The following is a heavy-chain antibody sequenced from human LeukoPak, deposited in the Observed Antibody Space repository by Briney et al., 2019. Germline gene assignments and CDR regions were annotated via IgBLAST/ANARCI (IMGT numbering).Heavy chain of an antibody. J-gene: IGHJ4*02. CDR1: GYTFTGYY. CDR3: ARAYGYYDARVSDFDY. Sequence: ASVKVSCKASGYTFTGYYMHWVRQAPGQGLEWMGWINPNSGGTNYAQKFQGRVTMTRDTSISTAYMELSRLRSDDTAVYYCARAYGYYDARVSDFDYWGQGTLVTVSS. V-gene: IGHV1-2*02. D-gene: IGHD4-17*01. CDR2: INPNSGGT.